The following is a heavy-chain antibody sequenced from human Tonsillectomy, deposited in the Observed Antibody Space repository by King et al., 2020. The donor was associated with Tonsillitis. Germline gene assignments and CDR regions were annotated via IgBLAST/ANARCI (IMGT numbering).Heavy chain of an antibody. V-gene: IGHV1-2*02. CDR3: AREDENGFDP. CDR2: INPNRGGT. Sequence: VQLVESGAEVKKPGASVKVSCKASGYTFTGYHIHWVRQAPGQGLEWMGWINPNRGGTNYAQKFQGRVTMTRDTSISTTYMELSRLRSDDTATYYCAREDENGFDPWGQGTLVTVSS. J-gene: IGHJ5*02. CDR1: GYTFTGYH.